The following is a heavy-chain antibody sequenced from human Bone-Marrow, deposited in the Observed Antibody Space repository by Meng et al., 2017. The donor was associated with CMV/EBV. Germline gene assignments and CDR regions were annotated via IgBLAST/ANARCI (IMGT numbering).Heavy chain of an antibody. CDR1: GFTFDDYG. Sequence: GESLKISCAASGFTFDDYGMSWVRQAPGKGLEWVSGINWNGGSTGYADSVKGRFTISRDNAKNSLYLQMNSLRAEDTAVYYCARGKGSYVADDYGMDVWGQGTTVTVSS. CDR3: ARGKGSYVADDYGMDV. J-gene: IGHJ6*02. V-gene: IGHV3-20*04. D-gene: IGHD3-10*02. CDR2: INWNGGST.